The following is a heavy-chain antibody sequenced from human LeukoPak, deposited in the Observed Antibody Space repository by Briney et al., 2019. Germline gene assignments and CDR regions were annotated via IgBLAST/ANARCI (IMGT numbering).Heavy chain of an antibody. CDR3: AKSNGYGLVDI. J-gene: IGHJ3*02. D-gene: IGHD3-10*01. CDR2: IYYTGNT. CDR1: GGSISSYY. V-gene: IGHV4-59*12. Sequence: PSETLSLTCTVSGGSISSYYWSWIRQPPGKGLEWIGYIYYTGNTNYNPSLKSRVTISVDTSKNQFSLKLNSVTAADTAVYYCAKSNGYGLVDIWGQGTVVTVSS.